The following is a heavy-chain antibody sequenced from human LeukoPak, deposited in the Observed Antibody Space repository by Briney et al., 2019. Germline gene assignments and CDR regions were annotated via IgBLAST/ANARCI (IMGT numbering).Heavy chain of an antibody. CDR2: ISPSGDIT. Sequence: GGSLRLSCAASGFTFSSYSMNWVRQAPGKGLEWVSGISPSGDITYYADSVKGRFTISRDNSKNTVYLQVNSLRAEDTAVFYCAKDRAWLQFWSWGQGTLVTVSS. J-gene: IGHJ4*02. V-gene: IGHV3-23*01. CDR1: GFTFSSYS. D-gene: IGHD5-18*01. CDR3: AKDRAWLQFWS.